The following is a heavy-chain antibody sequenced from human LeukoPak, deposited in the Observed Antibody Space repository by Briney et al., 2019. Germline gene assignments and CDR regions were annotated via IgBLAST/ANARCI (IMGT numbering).Heavy chain of an antibody. CDR1: GFTFSSYS. CDR3: ARLGGSYYTY. CDR2: ISSSSSYI. Sequence: TPGGSLRLSCAASGFTFSSYSMNWVRQAPGKGLEWVSSISSSSSYIYYADSVKGRFTISRDDAKNSLFLQMNSLRVEDTAVYYCARLGGSYYTYWGQGTLVTVSS. D-gene: IGHD1-26*01. J-gene: IGHJ4*02. V-gene: IGHV3-21*01.